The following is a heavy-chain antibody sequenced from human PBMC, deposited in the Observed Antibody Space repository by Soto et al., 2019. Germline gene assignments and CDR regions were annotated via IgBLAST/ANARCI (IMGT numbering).Heavy chain of an antibody. D-gene: IGHD6-19*01. J-gene: IGHJ6*02. V-gene: IGHV3-15*07. CDR1: GFTFSNAW. CDR2: IKSKTDGGTT. CDR3: TTHSSGSDYYYYYGMDV. Sequence: EVQLVESGGGLVKPGGSLRLSCAASGFTFSNAWMNWVRQAPGKGLEWVGRIKSKTDGGTTDYAAPVKGRFTISRDDSKNTLYLQMNSLKTEDTAVYYCTTHSSGSDYYYYYGMDVWGQGTTVTVSS.